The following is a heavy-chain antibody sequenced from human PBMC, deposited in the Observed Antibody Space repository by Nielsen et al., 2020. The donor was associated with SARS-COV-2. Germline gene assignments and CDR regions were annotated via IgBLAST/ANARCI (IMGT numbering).Heavy chain of an antibody. Sequence: WIRQSPSRGLEWLGRTYYRSKWYNDYAVSVKSRITINPDTSKNQFSLQLNSVTPEDTAVYYWARDLDWYYGSGSYRGPFYFDYWGQGTLVTVSS. V-gene: IGHV6-1*01. CDR3: ARDLDWYYGSGSYRGPFYFDY. CDR2: TYYRSKWYN. D-gene: IGHD3-10*01. J-gene: IGHJ4*02.